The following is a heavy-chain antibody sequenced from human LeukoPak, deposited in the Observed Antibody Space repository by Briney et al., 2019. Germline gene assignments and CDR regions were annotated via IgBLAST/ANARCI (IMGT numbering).Heavy chain of an antibody. V-gene: IGHV4-30-2*01. CDR2: IYHSGST. J-gene: IGHJ5*02. CDR1: GGSISSSSYY. CDR3: ARGTTGGGNWFDP. Sequence: SETLSLTCTVSGGSISSSSYYWGWIRQPPGKGLEWIGYIYHSGSTYYNPSLKSRVTISVDRSKNQFSLKLSSVTAADTAVYYCARGTTGGGNWFDPWGQGTLVTVSS. D-gene: IGHD1-7*01.